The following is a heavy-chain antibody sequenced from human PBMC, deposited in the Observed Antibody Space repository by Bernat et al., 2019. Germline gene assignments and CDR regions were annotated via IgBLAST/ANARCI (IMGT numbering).Heavy chain of an antibody. CDR2: IWYDGSNK. Sequence: QVQLVESGGGVVQPGRSLRLSCAASGFTFSSYGMHWVRQAPGKGLEWVAVIWYDGSNKYYADSVKGRFTSSRDNSKNTLYLQMNSLRAEDTAVYYCARLGAAGYRTSSHYYYMDVWGKGTTVTVSS. V-gene: IGHV3-33*01. J-gene: IGHJ6*03. CDR3: ARLGAAGYRTSSHYYYMDV. D-gene: IGHD1-26*01. CDR1: GFTFSSYG.